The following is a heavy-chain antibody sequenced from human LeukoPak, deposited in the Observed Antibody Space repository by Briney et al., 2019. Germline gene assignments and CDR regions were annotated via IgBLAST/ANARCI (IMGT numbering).Heavy chain of an antibody. Sequence: SQTLSLTCTVSGGSISSGGYYWSWIRQPPGKGLEWIGYIYHSGSTYYNPSLKSRVTISVDRSKNQFSPKLSSVTAADTAVYYCARGGHSSGYFDYWGQGTLVTVSS. CDR3: ARGGHSSGYFDY. CDR1: GGSISSGGYY. V-gene: IGHV4-30-2*01. J-gene: IGHJ4*02. CDR2: IYHSGST. D-gene: IGHD3-22*01.